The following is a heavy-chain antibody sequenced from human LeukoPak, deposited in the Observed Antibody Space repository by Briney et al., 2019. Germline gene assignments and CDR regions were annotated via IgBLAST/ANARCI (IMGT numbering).Heavy chain of an antibody. D-gene: IGHD2-2*01. J-gene: IGHJ5*02. V-gene: IGHV4-61*02. Sequence: PSETLSLTCTVSGGSISSGSYYWSWIRQPAGKGLEWIGRIYTSGSTNYNPSLKSRVTISVHTSKNQFSLKLSSVTAADTAVYYCARQLGYCSSTSCRAFDPWGQGTLVTVSS. CDR1: GGSISSGSYY. CDR2: IYTSGST. CDR3: ARQLGYCSSTSCRAFDP.